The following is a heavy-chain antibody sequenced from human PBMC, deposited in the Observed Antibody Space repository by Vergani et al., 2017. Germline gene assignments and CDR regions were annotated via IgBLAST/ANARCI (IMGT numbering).Heavy chain of an antibody. CDR3: AGLWFGELSAPDYYYYMDV. D-gene: IGHD3-10*01. CDR1: GFTFSSYS. J-gene: IGHJ6*03. Sequence: QVQLVESGGGVVQPGRSLRLSCAASGFTFSSYSMHWVRQAPGKGLEWVAVISYDGSNKYYADSVKGRFTISRDNSKNTLYLKMNSLRAEDTAVYYCAGLWFGELSAPDYYYYMDVWGKGTTVTVSS. V-gene: IGHV3-30-3*01. CDR2: ISYDGSNK.